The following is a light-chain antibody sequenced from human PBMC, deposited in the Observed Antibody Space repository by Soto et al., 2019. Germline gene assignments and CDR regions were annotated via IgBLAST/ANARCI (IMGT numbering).Light chain of an antibody. CDR1: QSISTY. V-gene: IGKV1-39*01. CDR3: HQTYITPWM. Sequence: DIQMTQSPSSLSASVGDRVTITCLASQSISTYLNWYQQKPGKAPKLLIYAASSLESGVPSRFTGSGSGTDFTLTISSLQPEDFATYFCHQTYITPWMFGQGTKVDI. CDR2: AAS. J-gene: IGKJ1*01.